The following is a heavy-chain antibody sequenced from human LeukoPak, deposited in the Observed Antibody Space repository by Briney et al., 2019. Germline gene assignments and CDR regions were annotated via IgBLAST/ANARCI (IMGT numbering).Heavy chain of an antibody. D-gene: IGHD3-22*01. J-gene: IGHJ4*02. CDR3: SRGLDSRKLGY. Sequence: SQTLSLTCTVSGASFSSGDQYWNWFRQSPGKGLEWIGSLHPSGNLYNNPSLESRVTMSVDTSKNQFSLNLNSVTAADTAVYFCSRGLDSRKLGYWGQGTLVTVSS. CDR2: LHPSGNL. CDR1: GASFSSGDQY. V-gene: IGHV4-31*03.